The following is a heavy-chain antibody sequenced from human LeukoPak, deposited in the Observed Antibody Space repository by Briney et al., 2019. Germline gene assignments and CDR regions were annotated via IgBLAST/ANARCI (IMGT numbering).Heavy chain of an antibody. D-gene: IGHD6-13*01. CDR1: GGSFSGYY. V-gene: IGHV4-34*01. J-gene: IGHJ5*02. Sequence: PSETLSLTCAVYGGSFSGYYWSWIRQPPGKGLEWIGAINHSGSTNYNPSLKSRVTISVDTSKNQFSLKLSSVTAADTAVYYCARGGPSSPNWFDPWGQGTLVTVSS. CDR2: INHSGST. CDR3: ARGGPSSPNWFDP.